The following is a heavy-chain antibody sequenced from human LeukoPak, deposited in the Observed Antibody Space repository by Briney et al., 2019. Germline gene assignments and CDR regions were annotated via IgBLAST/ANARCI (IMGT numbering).Heavy chain of an antibody. CDR1: AFTFSSDS. CDR2: ISRTSETI. J-gene: IGHJ3*01. D-gene: IGHD1-26*01. V-gene: IGHV3-48*02. Sequence: QTGGSLRLSCTASAFTFSSDSMNWVRQAPGKGLEWVSYISRTSETIYYADSVKGRFTISRDNAKNSLYLQMNSLRDEDTAVYYCARDLYSGSPRCLFDVWGQGTIVTVSS. CDR3: ARDLYSGSPRCLFDV.